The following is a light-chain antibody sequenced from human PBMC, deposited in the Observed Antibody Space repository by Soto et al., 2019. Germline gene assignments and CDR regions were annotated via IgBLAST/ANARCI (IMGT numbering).Light chain of an antibody. J-gene: IGLJ2*01. Sequence: QSALTQPASVSGSPGQSITMSCTGTSSDVGGYNYVSWYQQHPGKAPKLMIYEVSNRPSGVSNRFSGSKSGNTDSLTISGLQAEDEADYYCSSYTSSSTLVFGGGTKLTVL. CDR1: SSDVGGYNY. V-gene: IGLV2-14*01. CDR3: SSYTSSSTLV. CDR2: EVS.